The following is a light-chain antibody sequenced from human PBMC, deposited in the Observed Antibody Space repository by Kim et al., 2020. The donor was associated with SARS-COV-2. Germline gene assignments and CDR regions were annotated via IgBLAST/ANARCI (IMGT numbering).Light chain of an antibody. Sequence: GLRVTISCTETSPNIGGNTVTWYQQLPGTAPKVLIYRNDERPSGVPDRFSGSKSGTSASLAISGLQSEDEADYHCAAWDDSLKGVVFGGGTQLTVL. CDR3: AAWDDSLKGVV. CDR1: SPNIGGNT. CDR2: RND. J-gene: IGLJ2*01. V-gene: IGLV1-44*01.